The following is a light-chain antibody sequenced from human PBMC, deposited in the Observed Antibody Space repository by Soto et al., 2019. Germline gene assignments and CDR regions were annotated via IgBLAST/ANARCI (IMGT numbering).Light chain of an antibody. CDR2: GAS. J-gene: IGKJ3*01. V-gene: IGKV3-20*01. CDR3: QQYGSSVFT. Sequence: EIVLTQSPGTLSLSPGDRATLSCRASQSLSSYLAWYQQKPGQAPRLLIYGASTRATGIPDRFSGSGSGTDFTLTISRLEHEDCVVYYCQQYGSSVFTFGPGTKVDIK. CDR1: QSLSSY.